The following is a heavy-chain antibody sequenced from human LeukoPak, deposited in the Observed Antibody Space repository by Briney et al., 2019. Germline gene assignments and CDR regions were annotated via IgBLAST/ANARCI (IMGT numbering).Heavy chain of an antibody. D-gene: IGHD1-26*01. CDR2: ISSSSSYI. J-gene: IGHJ5*02. CDR1: GFTFSSYS. V-gene: IGHV3-21*01. Sequence: GGSLRLSCAASGFTFSSYSMNWVRQAPGKGLGWVSSISSSSSYIYYADSVKGRFTISRDNAKNSLYLQMNSLRAEDTAVYYCANSAGFLDNWFNPWGQGTLVTVSS. CDR3: ANSAGFLDNWFNP.